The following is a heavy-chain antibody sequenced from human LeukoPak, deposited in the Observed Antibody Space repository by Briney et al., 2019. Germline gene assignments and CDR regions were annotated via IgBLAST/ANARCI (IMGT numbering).Heavy chain of an antibody. D-gene: IGHD5-12*01. CDR1: GFTFSNYA. Sequence: QSGGSLRLSCTASGFTFSNYAMSWVRQAPGKGLEWVANIKQDGSEKYYVDSVKGRFTISRDNAKNSLYLQMNSLRAEDTAVYYCATEWLDAFDIWGQGTMVTVSS. CDR2: IKQDGSEK. CDR3: ATEWLDAFDI. J-gene: IGHJ3*02. V-gene: IGHV3-7*01.